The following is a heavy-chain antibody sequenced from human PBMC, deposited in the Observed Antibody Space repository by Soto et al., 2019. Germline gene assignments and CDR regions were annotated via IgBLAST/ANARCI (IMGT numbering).Heavy chain of an antibody. CDR1: GGFIRSTNW. D-gene: IGHD6-19*01. Sequence: QVQLQESGPGLVKPSGTLSLTCAVSGGFIRSTNWWSWVRQPPGKGLEWIGEISHTGSTNYNPSLKGRVTISVDKSKNQFSLKLTSVTAADTAVYYCARKEGSGWYNFDYWGQGTLVTVSS. J-gene: IGHJ4*02. CDR3: ARKEGSGWYNFDY. CDR2: ISHTGST. V-gene: IGHV4-4*02.